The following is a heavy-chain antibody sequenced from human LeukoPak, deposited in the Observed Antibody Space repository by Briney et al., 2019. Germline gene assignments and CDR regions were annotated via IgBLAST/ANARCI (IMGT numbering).Heavy chain of an antibody. CDR2: IIPILDRA. J-gene: IGHJ4*02. D-gene: IGHD5-12*01. V-gene: IGHV1-69*04. CDR3: ARGVSGYDPYYFDY. Sequence: SVKVSCKASGGTFSNTAITWVRQAPGQGLEWMGRIIPILDRANYAQKFQGRVTITADKSTSTAYMELSSLRSEDTAVYYCARGVSGYDPYYFDYWGQGTLVTVSS. CDR1: GGTFSNTA.